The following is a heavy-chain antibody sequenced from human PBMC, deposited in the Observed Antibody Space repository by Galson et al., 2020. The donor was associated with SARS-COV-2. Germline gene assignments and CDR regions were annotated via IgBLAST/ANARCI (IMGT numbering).Heavy chain of an antibody. CDR3: ARVPQYNWNYVGWFDP. V-gene: IGHV4-39*07. Sequence: SETLSLTCTVSGGSISSSSYYWGWIRQPPGKGLEWIGSIYYSGSTYYNPSLKSRVTISVDTSKNQFSLKLSSVTAADTAVYYCARVPQYNWNYVGWFDPWGQGTLVTVSS. CDR1: GGSISSSSYY. J-gene: IGHJ5*02. CDR2: IYYSGST. D-gene: IGHD1-7*01.